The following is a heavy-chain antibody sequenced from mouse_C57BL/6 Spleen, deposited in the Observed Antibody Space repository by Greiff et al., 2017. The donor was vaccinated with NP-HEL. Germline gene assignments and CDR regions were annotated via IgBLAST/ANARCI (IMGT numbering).Heavy chain of an antibody. CDR3: TRVGTTVVRAMDY. CDR1: GYTFTDYE. V-gene: IGHV1-15*01. Sequence: VQLQQSGAELVRPGASVTLSCKASGYTFTDYEMPWVKPTPVHGLEWIGAIYPETGGTAYNQKFKGKAILTAAKSSSTAYMELRSLTSEDSAVYYGTRVGTTVVRAMDYWGQGTSVTVSS. J-gene: IGHJ4*01. D-gene: IGHD1-1*01. CDR2: IYPETGGT.